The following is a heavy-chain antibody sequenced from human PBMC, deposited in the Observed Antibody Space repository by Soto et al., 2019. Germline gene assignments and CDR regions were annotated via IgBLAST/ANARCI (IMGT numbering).Heavy chain of an antibody. V-gene: IGHV5-10-1*01. J-gene: IGHJ6*02. D-gene: IGHD2-15*01. CDR3: ARHKIYCSGGSCYPDV. CDR1: RYSFTSYW. CDR2: IDPSDSYT. Sequence: GESLKISCKGSRYSFTSYWISWVRQMPGKGLEWMGRIDPSDSYTNYSPSFQGHVTISADKSISTAYLQWSSLKASDTAMYYCARHKIYCSGGSCYPDVWGQGTTVTVSS.